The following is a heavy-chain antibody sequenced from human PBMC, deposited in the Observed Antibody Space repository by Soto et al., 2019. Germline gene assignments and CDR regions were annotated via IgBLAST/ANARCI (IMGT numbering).Heavy chain of an antibody. CDR3: ARDKDLQPTVWGF. Sequence: SETLSLTCTVSGDSMATGGHYYNWIRQVPGKGLEWIGYVYYSGATHYTPSLRARATISRDTSKNQFSLRLISVTAADTALYYCARDKDLQPTVWGFWGQGVQVTAPQ. J-gene: IGHJ4*02. D-gene: IGHD3-16*01. CDR2: VYYSGAT. V-gene: IGHV4-31*03. CDR1: GDSMATGGHY.